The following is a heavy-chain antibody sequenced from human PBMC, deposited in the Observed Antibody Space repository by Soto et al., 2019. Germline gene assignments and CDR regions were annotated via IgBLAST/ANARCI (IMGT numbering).Heavy chain of an antibody. CDR2: MNPNSGNT. Sequence: GASVKVSCKASGYTFTSYDINWVRQATGQGLEWMGWMNPNSGNTGYAQKFQGRVTMTRNTSISTAYMELSSLRSEDTAVYYCARVFRVLYYYGSGSYDYWGQGTPVTVSS. CDR1: GYTFTSYD. D-gene: IGHD3-10*01. V-gene: IGHV1-8*01. CDR3: ARVFRVLYYYGSGSYDY. J-gene: IGHJ4*02.